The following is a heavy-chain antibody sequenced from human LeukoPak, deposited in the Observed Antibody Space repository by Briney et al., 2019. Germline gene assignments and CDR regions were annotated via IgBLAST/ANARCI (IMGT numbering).Heavy chain of an antibody. J-gene: IGHJ5*02. CDR1: GGTFSSYA. Sequence: ASVKVSCKASGGTFSSYAISWVRQAPGQGLEWMGGMIPIFGTANYAQKFQGRVTITADKSTSTAYMELSSLRSEDTAVYYCARDLTTFSNNDAWGQRTLVTVSS. CDR3: ARDLTTFSNNDA. CDR2: MIPIFGTA. D-gene: IGHD4-17*01. V-gene: IGHV1-69*06.